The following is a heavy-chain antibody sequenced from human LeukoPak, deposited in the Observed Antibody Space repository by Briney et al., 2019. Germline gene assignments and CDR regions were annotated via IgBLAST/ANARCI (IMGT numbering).Heavy chain of an antibody. J-gene: IGHJ6*02. Sequence: PGGSLRLSCAASGFTFSSYAMSWVRQAPGKGLEWVSAISGSGGSTYYADSVKGRFTISRDNSKNTLYLQMNSLRAEDTAVYYCAKAPKTYDSSRRYYYGMDVWGQGTTATVSS. V-gene: IGHV3-23*01. CDR2: ISGSGGST. CDR3: AKAPKTYDSSRRYYYGMDV. D-gene: IGHD3-22*01. CDR1: GFTFSSYA.